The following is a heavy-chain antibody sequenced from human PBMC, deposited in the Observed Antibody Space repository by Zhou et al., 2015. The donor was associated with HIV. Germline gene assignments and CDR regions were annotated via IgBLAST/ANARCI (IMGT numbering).Heavy chain of an antibody. V-gene: IGHV3-48*02. CDR3: VRGPAYGDRPDYFDY. J-gene: IGHJ4*02. Sequence: VQLVESGGGVVQPGRSLRLSCAASGFTFSSYGMHWVRQAPGKGLEWVSHISRRDGSTYYADSVKGRFTISRDNAKSSLSLQMNSLKDEDTAVYYCVRGPAYGDRPDYFDYWGQGALVTVSS. CDR1: GFTFSSYG. CDR2: ISRRDGST. D-gene: IGHD4-17*01.